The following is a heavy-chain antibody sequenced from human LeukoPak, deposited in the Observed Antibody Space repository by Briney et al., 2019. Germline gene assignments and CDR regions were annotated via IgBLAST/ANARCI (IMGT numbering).Heavy chain of an antibody. CDR2: MNPNSGNT. CDR3: ARGWRGGSRRAPWYYYYMDV. CDR1: GYTFTSYD. J-gene: IGHJ6*03. V-gene: IGHV1-8*01. Sequence: GASVKVSCKASGYTFTSYDINWVRQATGQGLEWMGWMNPNSGNTGYAQKFQGRVTMTRTTSISTAYMELSSLRSEDTAVYYCARGWRGGSRRAPWYYYYMDVWGKGTTVTISS. D-gene: IGHD1-26*01.